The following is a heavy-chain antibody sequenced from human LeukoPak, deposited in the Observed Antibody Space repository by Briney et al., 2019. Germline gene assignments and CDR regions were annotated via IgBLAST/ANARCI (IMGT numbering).Heavy chain of an antibody. CDR3: AREKDIVVVPAGHYFDY. CDR1: GCTFTDYY. D-gene: IGHD2-2*01. J-gene: IGHJ4*02. Sequence: GASVKVSCKASGCTFTDYYMHWVRQAPGQGLEWMGWINPNSGGTNYAQKFQGRVTMTRDTSISTAFMELSRLRSDDTAVYYCAREKDIVVVPAGHYFDYWGQGALVTVSS. V-gene: IGHV1-2*02. CDR2: INPNSGGT.